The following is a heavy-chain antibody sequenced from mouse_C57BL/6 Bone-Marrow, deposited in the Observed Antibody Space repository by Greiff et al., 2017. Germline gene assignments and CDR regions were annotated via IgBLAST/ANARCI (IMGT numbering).Heavy chain of an antibody. Sequence: EVQLQQSGPELVKPGASVKISCKASGYSFTGYYMHWVKQSSEKSLEWIGEINPSTGGTSYNQKFKGKATLTVDKSSSTAYMQLKSLTSEDSAVYYCAGIYYGNYYAMDYWGQGTSVTVSS. J-gene: IGHJ4*01. D-gene: IGHD2-1*01. CDR3: AGIYYGNYYAMDY. CDR2: INPSTGGT. CDR1: GYSFTGYY. V-gene: IGHV1-43*01.